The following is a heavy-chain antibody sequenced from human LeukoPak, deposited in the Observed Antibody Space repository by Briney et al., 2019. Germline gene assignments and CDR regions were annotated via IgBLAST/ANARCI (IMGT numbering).Heavy chain of an antibody. CDR1: GFTFSSYS. Sequence: GGSLGLSCAASGFTFSSYSMNWVRQAPGKGLEWVSSISSSSSYIYYADSVKGRFTISRDNAKNSLYLQMNSLRAEDTAVYYCARDPYYYDSSGYCWGQGTLVTVSS. J-gene: IGHJ4*02. CDR2: ISSSSSYI. CDR3: ARDPYYYDSSGYC. D-gene: IGHD3-22*01. V-gene: IGHV3-21*01.